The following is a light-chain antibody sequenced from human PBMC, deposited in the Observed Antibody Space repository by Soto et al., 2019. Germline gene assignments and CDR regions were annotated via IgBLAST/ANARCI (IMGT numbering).Light chain of an antibody. CDR1: QSVSTN. V-gene: IGKV3D-11*03. CDR2: DST. J-gene: IGKJ5*01. Sequence: EIVLTQSPGTLSLSPGERATLSCGASQSVSTNQLAWYQQKPGQAPRLLIYDSTNRAAGIPARFSGSRSGTDFTLTISSVEPEDFAMYYCHQRNQFGQGTRRRL. CDR3: HQRNQ.